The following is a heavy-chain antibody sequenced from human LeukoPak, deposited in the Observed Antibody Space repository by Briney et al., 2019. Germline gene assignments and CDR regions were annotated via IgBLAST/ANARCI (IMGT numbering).Heavy chain of an antibody. Sequence: GSSVKVSCKASGGTFSSYAISWVRQAPAQGLEWMGGIISIFGTANYAQKFQGRVTITTDESTSTAYMELSSLRSEDTAVYYCAAELQGGLNYYYYYMDVWGKGTTVTVSS. J-gene: IGHJ6*03. D-gene: IGHD1-7*01. CDR3: AAELQGGLNYYYYYMDV. CDR2: IISIFGTA. V-gene: IGHV1-69*05. CDR1: GGTFSSYA.